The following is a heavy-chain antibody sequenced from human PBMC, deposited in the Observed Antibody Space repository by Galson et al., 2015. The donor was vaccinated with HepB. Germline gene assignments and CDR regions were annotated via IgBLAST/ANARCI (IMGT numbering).Heavy chain of an antibody. CDR3: ARDQGSRGWWGGPSNY. CDR2: ISYDGSNK. CDR1: GFTFSSYA. Sequence: SLRLSCAASGFTFSSYAMHWVRQAPGKGLEWVAVISYDGSNKYYADPVKGRFTISRDNSKNTLYLQMNSLRAEDTAVYYCARDQGSRGWWGGPSNYWGQGTLVTVSS. J-gene: IGHJ4*02. D-gene: IGHD6-19*01. V-gene: IGHV3-30*04.